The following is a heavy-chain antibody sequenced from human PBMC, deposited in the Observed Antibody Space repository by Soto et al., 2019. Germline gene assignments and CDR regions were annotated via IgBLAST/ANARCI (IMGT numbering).Heavy chain of an antibody. CDR1: GGSITSGGYC. CDR2: IYYSGST. V-gene: IGHV4-31*03. CDR3: ARDGDYFGSGSPPLLSK. D-gene: IGHD3-10*01. Sequence: QVQLQESGPGLVKPSQTLSLTCTVSGGSITSGGYCWTWIRQHPVKGLEWMGHIYYSGSTSYNPSLKGRVTRSIDTSKNQFSRKLTSVTAADTAVYYCARDGDYFGSGSPPLLSKWGQGTLVTVSS. J-gene: IGHJ4*02.